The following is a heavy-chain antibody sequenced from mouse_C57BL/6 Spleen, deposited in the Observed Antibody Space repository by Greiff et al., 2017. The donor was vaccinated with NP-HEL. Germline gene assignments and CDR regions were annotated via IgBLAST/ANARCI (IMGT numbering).Heavy chain of an antibody. D-gene: IGHD2-4*01. CDR2: IYPRSGNT. V-gene: IGHV1-81*01. CDR1: GYTFTSYG. CDR3: TRTCYDYDEAWFAY. Sequence: VQLQQSGAELARPGASVKLSCKASGYTFTSYGISWVKQSPGQGLEWIGEIYPRSGNTYYNEKFKGKATLTADKSSSTAYMVLRSLTSEDSAVYVGTRTCYDYDEAWFAYWGQGTLVTVSA. J-gene: IGHJ3*01.